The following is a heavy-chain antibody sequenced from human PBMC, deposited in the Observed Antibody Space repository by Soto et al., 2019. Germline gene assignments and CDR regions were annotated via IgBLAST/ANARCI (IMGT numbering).Heavy chain of an antibody. CDR1: GGVFSSFG. V-gene: IGHV1-69*01. Sequence: QVQLVQSGAEVKKPGSSVRVSCKSSGGVFSSFGISWVRQAPGQGLEWMGGIIPIFGSANYAQKFQGRVTITADDSTSTVYMELSSLRSEDTALYYCARGRGNSAVITTFDYWGQGTLVTVSS. CDR3: ARGRGNSAVITTFDY. D-gene: IGHD3-16*01. J-gene: IGHJ4*02. CDR2: IIPIFGSA.